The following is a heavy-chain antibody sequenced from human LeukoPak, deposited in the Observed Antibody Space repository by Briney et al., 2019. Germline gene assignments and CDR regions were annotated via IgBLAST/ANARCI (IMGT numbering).Heavy chain of an antibody. V-gene: IGHV1-46*01. CDR3: ARDSITMVRGVSPFDY. J-gene: IGHJ4*02. D-gene: IGHD3-10*01. CDR1: GYTFTSYY. Sequence: HWASVKVSCKASGYTFTSYYMHWVRQAPGQGLEWMGIINPSGGSTSYAQKFQGRVTMTRDTSTSTVYMELSSLRSEDTAVYYCARDSITMVRGVSPFDYWGQGTLVTVSS. CDR2: INPSGGST.